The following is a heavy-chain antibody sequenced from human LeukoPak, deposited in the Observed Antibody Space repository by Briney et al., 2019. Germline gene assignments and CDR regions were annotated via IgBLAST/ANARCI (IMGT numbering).Heavy chain of an antibody. CDR2: IKKDGSDK. CDR3: AKALGSIAVAGTDY. J-gene: IGHJ4*02. CDR1: EFTFSNYW. Sequence: GGSLRLSCAASEFTFSNYWMSWVRQAPGKGLEWVANIKKDGSDKYYVDSVKGRFTISRDNAKNSLYLQMNSLRAEDTALYYCAKALGSIAVAGTDYWGQGTLVTVSS. D-gene: IGHD6-19*01. V-gene: IGHV3-7*03.